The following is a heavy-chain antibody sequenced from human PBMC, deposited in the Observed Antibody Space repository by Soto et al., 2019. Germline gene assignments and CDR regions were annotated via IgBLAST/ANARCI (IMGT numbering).Heavy chain of an antibody. Sequence: LSLTFAVSGGSISGGGFSWSWIRQPPGKGLEWIGYILHTGGTQYNPSLKSRVSMSVDKSKNQFSLHLTSVTAADTAVYYCARLQFGEGFDYWGQGALVTVSS. J-gene: IGHJ4*02. CDR3: ARLQFGEGFDY. CDR2: ILHTGGT. V-gene: IGHV4-30-2*01. CDR1: GGSISGGGFS. D-gene: IGHD3-10*01.